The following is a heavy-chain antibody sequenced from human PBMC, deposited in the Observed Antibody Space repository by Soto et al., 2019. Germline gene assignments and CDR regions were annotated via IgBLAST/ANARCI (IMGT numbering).Heavy chain of an antibody. CDR2: ISGDGNDK. Sequence: QVQLVESGGGVVQPGRSLRLSCAASGFIFRNFGMHWVRRAPGKGLAWVATISGDGNDKYYPDSMKGRFTISRDNFNNTLYLQLNSLRPADTAVYHCVQGASTAHQPLDSWGQGVLVTVSS. CDR1: GFIFRNFG. CDR3: VQGASTAHQPLDS. D-gene: IGHD1-26*01. V-gene: IGHV3-30*03. J-gene: IGHJ4*02.